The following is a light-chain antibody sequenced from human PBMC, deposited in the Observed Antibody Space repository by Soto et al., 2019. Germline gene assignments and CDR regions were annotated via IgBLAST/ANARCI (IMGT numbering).Light chain of an antibody. CDR2: DVN. J-gene: IGLJ2*01. CDR1: SSDVGGYNY. CDR3: CSYAGSYTLV. Sequence: QSVLTQPRSVPGSPGQSVTISCTGTSSDVGGYNYVSWYQQHPGKAPKLMIYDVNKRPSGVPDRFSGSKSGNTASLTISGLQAEDEADYYCCSYAGSYTLVFGGGTKLTVL. V-gene: IGLV2-11*01.